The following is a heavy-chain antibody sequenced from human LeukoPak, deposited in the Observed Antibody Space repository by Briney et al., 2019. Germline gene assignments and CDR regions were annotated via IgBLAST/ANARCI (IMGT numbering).Heavy chain of an antibody. CDR1: GGTFSSYA. CDR2: IIPILGIA. Sequence: SVKVSCKASGGTFSSYAISWVRQAPGQGLEWMGRIIPILGIANYAQKFQGRVTITADKSTSTAYMELSSLRSEDTAVYYCASRLYYYDSSGYYYSWGQGTLVTVSS. V-gene: IGHV1-69*04. D-gene: IGHD3-22*01. CDR3: ASRLYYYDSSGYYYS. J-gene: IGHJ4*02.